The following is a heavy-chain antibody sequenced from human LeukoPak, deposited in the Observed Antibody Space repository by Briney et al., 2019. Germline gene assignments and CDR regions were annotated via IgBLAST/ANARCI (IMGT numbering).Heavy chain of an antibody. V-gene: IGHV1-2*02. CDR3: ASIAGIAVDPNDY. Sequence: ASVKVSCKASGYTFTGYYMHWVRQAPGQGLEWMGWINPNSGGTNYAQRFQGRVTMTRDTSISTAYMELSRLRSDDTAVYYCASIAGIAVDPNDYWGQGTLVTVSS. D-gene: IGHD6-19*01. J-gene: IGHJ4*02. CDR1: GYTFTGYY. CDR2: INPNSGGT.